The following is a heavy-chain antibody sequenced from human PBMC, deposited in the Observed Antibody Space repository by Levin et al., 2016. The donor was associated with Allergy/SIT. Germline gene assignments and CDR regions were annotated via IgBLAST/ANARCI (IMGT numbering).Heavy chain of an antibody. D-gene: IGHD6-13*01. J-gene: IGHJ6*02. V-gene: IGHV3-21*01. CDR3: ARDVSSYYYYYGMDV. CDR2: ISSSSSYI. Sequence: WIRQPPGKGLEWVSSISSSSSYIYYADSVKGRFTISRDNAKNSLYLQMNSLRAEDTAVYYCARDVSSYYYYYGMDVWGQGTTVTVSS.